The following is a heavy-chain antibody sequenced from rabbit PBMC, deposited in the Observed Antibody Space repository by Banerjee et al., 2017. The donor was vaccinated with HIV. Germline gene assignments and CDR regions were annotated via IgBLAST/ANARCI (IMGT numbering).Heavy chain of an antibody. J-gene: IGHJ3*01. D-gene: IGHD7-1*01. CDR1: GFSFSSGYW. CDR2: INTGSGST. Sequence: QEQLEESGGDLVKPEGSLTLTCTASGFSFSSGYWICWVRQAPGKGLEWIACINTGSGSTYYASWVNGRFTISSHNAQNTLYLQLNSLTAADTATYFCARNWDYHGSSTYYDLWGQGTLVTVS. CDR3: ARNWDYHGSSTYYDL. V-gene: IGHV1S45*01.